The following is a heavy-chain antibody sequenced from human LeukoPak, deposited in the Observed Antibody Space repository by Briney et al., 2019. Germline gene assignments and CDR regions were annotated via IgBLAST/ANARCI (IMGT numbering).Heavy chain of an antibody. CDR1: GFTFSSYW. Sequence: GGSLRLSCAASGFTFSSYWMSWVRLAPGKGLEWVANIKGDGSEKCYADAVKGRFTISRDNGQNSVHLQMNSLRAEDTAVYHCARDEYRSRWLHPWGQGTLVTVTS. CDR3: ARDEYRSRWLHP. D-gene: IGHD5-24*01. J-gene: IGHJ5*02. CDR2: IKGDGSEK. V-gene: IGHV3-7*01.